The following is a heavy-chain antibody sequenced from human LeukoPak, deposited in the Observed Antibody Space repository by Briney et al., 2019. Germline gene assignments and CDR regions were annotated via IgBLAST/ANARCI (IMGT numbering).Heavy chain of an antibody. CDR2: IKQAGSEN. J-gene: IGHJ6*03. CDR3: ARVWGPKPDMPAINTHIYYYLDV. Sequence: GGPLRLSCAASGFTFSSYWMSWVRQASGKGLEWVANIKQAGSENYYVDSVKGRFTISRDNAKNSLHLQMDTLRADDTAVYYCARVWGPKPDMPAINTHIYYYLDVWGKGTTVTVSS. V-gene: IGHV3-7*01. D-gene: IGHD3-16*01. CDR1: GFTFSSYW.